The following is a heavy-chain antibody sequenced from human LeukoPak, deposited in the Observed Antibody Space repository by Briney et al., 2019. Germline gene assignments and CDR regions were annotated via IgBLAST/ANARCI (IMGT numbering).Heavy chain of an antibody. CDR2: ISGSGGNT. CDR1: GFTFSSYA. Sequence: PGGSLRLSCAASGFTFSSYAMSWARQAPGQGLEWVSDISGSGGNTYYADSVKGRFTISRDNSKNTLSLQMNSLRAEDTAVYYCAKGYDFLDYWGQGTLVTVSS. CDR3: AKGYDFLDY. V-gene: IGHV3-23*01. J-gene: IGHJ4*02. D-gene: IGHD3-3*01.